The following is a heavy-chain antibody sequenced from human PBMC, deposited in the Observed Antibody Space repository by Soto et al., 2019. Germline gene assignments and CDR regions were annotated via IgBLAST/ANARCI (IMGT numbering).Heavy chain of an antibody. Sequence: QVQLQESGPGLVKPSQTLSLTCTVSGGSISSGGYYWSWIRQHPGKGLEWIGYIYYSGSTYYNPSLKSRVTISVDTSKNQFSLKLSSVTAADTAVYYCARENADTITMVREDGMDVWGQGTTVTVSS. J-gene: IGHJ6*02. CDR3: ARENADTITMVREDGMDV. V-gene: IGHV4-31*03. CDR1: GGSISSGGYY. D-gene: IGHD3-10*01. CDR2: IYYSGST.